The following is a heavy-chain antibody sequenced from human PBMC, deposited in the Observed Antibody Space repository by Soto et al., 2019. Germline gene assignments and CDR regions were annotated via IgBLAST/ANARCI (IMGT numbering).Heavy chain of an antibody. CDR1: GGSFSGYY. CDR3: ASIVPAALEAGFDP. V-gene: IGHV4-34*01. J-gene: IGHJ5*02. Sequence: QVQLHQWGAGLLKPSETLSLTCAGYGGSFSGYYWSWFRQPPGKGLEWIGEINHSGRTNYNPSLKSRVTISVDTSKNQFSLKLSSVTAADTAVYYCASIVPAALEAGFDPWGQGTMVTVSS. D-gene: IGHD2-2*01. CDR2: INHSGRT.